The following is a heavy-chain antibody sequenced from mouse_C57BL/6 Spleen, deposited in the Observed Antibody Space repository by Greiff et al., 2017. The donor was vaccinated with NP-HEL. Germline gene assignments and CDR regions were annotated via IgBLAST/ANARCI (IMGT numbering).Heavy chain of an antibody. Sequence: QVQLQQSGPELVKPGASVKISCKASGYAFSSSWMNWVKQRPGKGLEWIGRIYPGDGVTNYNGKFKGKATLTADKSSSTAYMQLSSLTSEDSAVYFCARSLYYYGSSGFDYWGQGTTLTVSS. J-gene: IGHJ2*01. CDR1: GYAFSSSW. CDR2: IYPGDGVT. CDR3: ARSLYYYGSSGFDY. D-gene: IGHD1-1*01. V-gene: IGHV1-82*01.